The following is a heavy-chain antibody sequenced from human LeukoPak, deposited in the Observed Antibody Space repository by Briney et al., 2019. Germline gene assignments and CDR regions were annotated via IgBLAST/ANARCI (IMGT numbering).Heavy chain of an antibody. CDR3: ARGPSDYYGSGSYFPWVSN. CDR2: IYSGGST. CDR1: GFTVSSNY. J-gene: IGHJ4*02. D-gene: IGHD3-10*01. Sequence: GSLRLSCAASGFTVSSNYMSWVRQAPGKGLEWVSVIYSGGSTYYADSVKGRFTISRDNSKNTLYLQMNSLRAEDTAVYYCARGPSDYYGSGSYFPWVSNWGQGTLVTVSS. V-gene: IGHV3-53*01.